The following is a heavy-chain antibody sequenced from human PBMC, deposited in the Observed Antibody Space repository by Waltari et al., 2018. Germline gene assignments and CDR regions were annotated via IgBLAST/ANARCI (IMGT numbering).Heavy chain of an antibody. D-gene: IGHD2-15*01. CDR2: MNPNSGNT. CDR3: ARRAGVVAPRSWFDP. J-gene: IGHJ5*02. V-gene: IGHV1-8*01. Sequence: QVQLVQSGAEVKKPGASVKVSCKASGYTFTSYDINWVRQATGQGLEWMGGMNPNSGNTGYAQEYQGRVTMSRNTSISTDDMELSSLRSEDTAVYYCARRAGVVAPRSWFDPWGQGTLVTVSS. CDR1: GYTFTSYD.